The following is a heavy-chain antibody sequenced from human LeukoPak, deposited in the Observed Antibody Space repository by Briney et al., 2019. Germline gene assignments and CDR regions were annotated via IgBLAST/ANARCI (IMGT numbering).Heavy chain of an antibody. CDR3: AKDFGFGSGSYFPDY. D-gene: IGHD3-10*01. V-gene: IGHV3-23*01. CDR1: GFTFSSYA. J-gene: IGHJ4*02. CDR2: IRGSGDST. Sequence: GGSLRLSCAASGFTFSSYAMSWVRQAPGKGLEWVSAIRGSGDSTYYADSVRGRFTISRDNSKNTLYLQMNSLRAEDTAVYYCAKDFGFGSGSYFPDYWGQGTLVTVSS.